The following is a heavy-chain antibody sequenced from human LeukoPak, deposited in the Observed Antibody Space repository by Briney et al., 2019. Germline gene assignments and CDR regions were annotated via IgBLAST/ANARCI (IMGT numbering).Heavy chain of an antibody. J-gene: IGHJ4*02. CDR3: AKAWPAAGTFDS. Sequence: GGSLRLFCAAYGFTFSSYAMTWVRQAPGKGLEWVSTILPGGGDTYYADSVKGRFTISRDTSKNTLYLQMNTLRVEDTAVYYCAKAWPAAGTFDSWGQGSLVTVSS. CDR2: ILPGGGDT. CDR1: GFTFSSYA. V-gene: IGHV3-23*01. D-gene: IGHD6-13*01.